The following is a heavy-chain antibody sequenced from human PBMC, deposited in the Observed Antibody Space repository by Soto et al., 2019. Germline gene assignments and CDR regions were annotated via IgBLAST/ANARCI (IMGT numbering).Heavy chain of an antibody. CDR1: GFTFGGYA. CDR2: ISGGGDTT. J-gene: IGHJ2*01. D-gene: IGHD4-17*01. CDR3: GRKSQGSVTVTGNWYFDL. V-gene: IGHV3-23*01. Sequence: EVQLLESGGGLLQPGGSLRLSCAASGFTFGGYAMNWVRQAPGKGLEWVSGISGGGDTTFYTDSARGRFTISRDNSGNTLDLQMNSLRAEDTAVYFCGRKSQGSVTVTGNWYFDLWGRGTLVTVSS.